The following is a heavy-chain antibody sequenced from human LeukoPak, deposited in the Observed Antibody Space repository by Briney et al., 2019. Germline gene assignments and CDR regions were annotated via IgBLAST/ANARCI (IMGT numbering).Heavy chain of an antibody. J-gene: IGHJ6*03. CDR2: MNPNSGNT. V-gene: IGHV1-8*01. D-gene: IGHD3-16*01. CDR1: GYTFTSYD. Sequence: GASVKVSCKASGYTFTSYDINWVRQATGQGLEWMGWMNPNSGNTGYAQKFQGRVTMTRNTSISTAYMELSRLRSDDTAVYYCARGVNFSGLIWDLVDLYYMDVWGKGTTVTISS. CDR3: ARGVNFSGLIWDLVDLYYMDV.